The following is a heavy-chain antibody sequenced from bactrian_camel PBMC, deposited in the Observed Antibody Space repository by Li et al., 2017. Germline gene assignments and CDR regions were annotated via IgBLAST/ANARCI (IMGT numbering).Heavy chain of an antibody. CDR1: GHSRGSNC. V-gene: IGHV3S56*01. J-gene: IGHJ6*01. Sequence: VQLVESGGGSVQTGGSLRLSCVVSGHSRGSNCVGWYRLPPGRAPAERGGIAAIRRSGGETWYAGSVKDRFTISIDVPKSLVDLQMDSLKSEDTGRYSCATSTFAWYFDWWGQGTQVTVS. CDR2: IRRSGGET. D-gene: IGHD7*01. CDR3: ATSTFAWYFDW.